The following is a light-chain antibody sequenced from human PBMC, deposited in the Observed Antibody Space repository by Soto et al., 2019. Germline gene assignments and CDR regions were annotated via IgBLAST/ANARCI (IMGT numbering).Light chain of an antibody. CDR1: QSVLYSSNNKNY. J-gene: IGKJ2*01. Sequence: DIVMTQSPDSLAVSLGERATINCKSSQSVLYSSNNKNYLAWYQQKPGQPPKLLIYWASTRESGVPDRFSGSGTGTDFTLTISSLHAEDVAVYYCPQYYSTPYTFGQGTKLEI. CDR2: WAS. CDR3: PQYYSTPYT. V-gene: IGKV4-1*01.